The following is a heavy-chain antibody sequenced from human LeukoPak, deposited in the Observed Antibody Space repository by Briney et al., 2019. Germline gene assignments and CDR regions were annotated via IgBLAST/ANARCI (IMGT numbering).Heavy chain of an antibody. CDR1: GGSISSGGYY. J-gene: IGHJ4*02. CDR2: IYTSGST. D-gene: IGHD6-13*01. CDR3: ARDGSSWYVYFDY. Sequence: PSETLSLTCTVSGGSISSGGYYWSWLRQPAGKGLEWIGRIYTSGSTNYNPSLKSRVTISVDTSKNQFSLKLSSVTAADTAVYYCARDGSSWYVYFDYWGQGTLVTVSS. V-gene: IGHV4-61*02.